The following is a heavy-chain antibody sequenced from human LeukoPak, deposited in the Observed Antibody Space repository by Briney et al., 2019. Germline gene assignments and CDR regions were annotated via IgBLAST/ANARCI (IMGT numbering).Heavy chain of an antibody. D-gene: IGHD3-22*01. J-gene: IGHJ4*02. Sequence: SETLSLTCTVSGGSISSSSYYWGWTRQPPGKGLEWIGSIYYSGSTYYNPSLKSRVTISVDTSKNQFSLKLSPVTAADTAVYYCARATITMIVVVPTGSFDYWGQGTLVTVSS. V-gene: IGHV4-39*07. CDR3: ARATITMIVVVPTGSFDY. CDR2: IYYSGST. CDR1: GGSISSSSYY.